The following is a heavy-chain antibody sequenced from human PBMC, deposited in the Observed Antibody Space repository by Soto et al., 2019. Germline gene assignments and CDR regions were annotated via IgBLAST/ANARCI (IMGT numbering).Heavy chain of an antibody. Sequence: QVQLVQSGAEVKKPGASVKVSCKASGYTFTSYGISWVRQAPGQGLEWMGWISAYNGNTNYAQKLQGRVTMTTDTSTSTAYMELRSLRSDDTAVYYCARDQGRTIFGVVIADDAFDIWGQGTMVTVSS. V-gene: IGHV1-18*01. D-gene: IGHD3-3*01. CDR1: GYTFTSYG. CDR2: ISAYNGNT. J-gene: IGHJ3*02. CDR3: ARDQGRTIFGVVIADDAFDI.